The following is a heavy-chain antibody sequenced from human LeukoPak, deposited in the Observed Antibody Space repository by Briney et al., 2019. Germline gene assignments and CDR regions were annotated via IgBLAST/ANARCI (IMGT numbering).Heavy chain of an antibody. CDR2: IKPDGSEK. V-gene: IGHV3-7*01. Sequence: GGSLRLSCVASGFTFSRYWMKWVRQAPGKGLEWVANIKPDGSEKYYVDSVKGRFTISRDNAKNSLYLQMNSLRDEDTAVYYCASVYDFWVGISDFDYWGQGTLVTVSS. CDR1: GFTFSRYW. J-gene: IGHJ4*02. D-gene: IGHD3-3*01. CDR3: ASVYDFWVGISDFDY.